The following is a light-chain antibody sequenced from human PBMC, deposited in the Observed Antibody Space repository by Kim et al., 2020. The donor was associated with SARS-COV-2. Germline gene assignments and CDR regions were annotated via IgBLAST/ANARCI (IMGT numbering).Light chain of an antibody. CDR2: DAS. V-gene: IGKV3-11*01. CDR1: QSISNY. Sequence: SPGERGALSCRTSQSISNYVAWYQQKPGQAPRLLIYDASNRAPGIPARFSGSGSGTDFTLSISSVQPEDFAVYFCQQRNNWPHLTFGGGTKVDIK. J-gene: IGKJ4*01. CDR3: QQRNNWPHLT.